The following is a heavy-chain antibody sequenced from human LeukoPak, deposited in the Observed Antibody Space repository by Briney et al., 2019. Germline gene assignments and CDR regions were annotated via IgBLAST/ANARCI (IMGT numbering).Heavy chain of an antibody. V-gene: IGHV4-39*07. J-gene: IGHJ6*03. CDR2: IYYTGNT. CDR1: GGSISSSSYY. Sequence: SETLSLTCTVSGGSISSSSYYWGWIRQPPGKGLEWIGSIYYTGNTYYNPSLKTRVTISIDTSKNQFSLKLSSVTAADTAVYYCARLNLDFWSGPKGYYMDVWGKGTTVTVSS. D-gene: IGHD3-3*01. CDR3: ARLNLDFWSGPKGYYMDV.